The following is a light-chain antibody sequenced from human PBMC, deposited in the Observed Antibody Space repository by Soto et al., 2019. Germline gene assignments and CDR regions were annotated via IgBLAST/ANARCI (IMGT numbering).Light chain of an antibody. J-gene: IGLJ7*01. CDR1: SGHSNYA. V-gene: IGLV4-69*01. CDR3: QTWGTGSAIVV. CDR2: VNSGGSH. Sequence: QPVLTQSPSASASXXXXXXLTCTLSSGHSNYAIAWHQQQPEKGPRYLMKVNSGGSHIKGDGIPDRFSGSSSGAERYLFISSLQSEDEADYYCQTWGTGSAIVVFGGGTQLTVL.